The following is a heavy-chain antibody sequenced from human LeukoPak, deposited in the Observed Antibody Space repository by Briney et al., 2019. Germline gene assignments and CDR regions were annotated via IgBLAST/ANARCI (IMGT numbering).Heavy chain of an antibody. V-gene: IGHV3-21*01. J-gene: IGHJ4*02. CDR2: ISSSSSYI. CDR1: GFTFSSYS. D-gene: IGHD1-26*01. Sequence: PGGSLRLSCAASGFTFSSYSMNWVRQAPGKGLEWVSSISSSSSYIYYADSVKGRFTISRDSAKNSLYLQMNSLRAEDTAVYYCARVPLAWELLGSEGGYFDYWGQGTLVTVSS. CDR3: ARVPLAWELLGSEGGYFDY.